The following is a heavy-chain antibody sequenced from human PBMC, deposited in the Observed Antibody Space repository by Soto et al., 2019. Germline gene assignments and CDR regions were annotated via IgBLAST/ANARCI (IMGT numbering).Heavy chain of an antibody. V-gene: IGHV3-30-3*01. D-gene: IGHD3-3*01. CDR1: GFTFSSYA. J-gene: IGHJ6*02. CDR3: ARVNYDFWSGQGISYYYYYGMDV. Sequence: GGSLRLSCAASGFTFSSYAMHWVRQAPGKGLEWVAVISYDGSNKYYADSVKGRFTISRDNSKNTLYLQMNSLRAEDTAVYYCARVNYDFWSGQGISYYYYYGMDVWGQGTTVT. CDR2: ISYDGSNK.